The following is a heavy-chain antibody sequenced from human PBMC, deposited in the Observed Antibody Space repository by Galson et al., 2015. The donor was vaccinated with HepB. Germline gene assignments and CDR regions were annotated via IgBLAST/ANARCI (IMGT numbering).Heavy chain of an antibody. CDR1: GGSINKSNYY. CDR3: ARRSISSRARFDP. V-gene: IGHV4-39*07. J-gene: IGHJ5*02. CDR2: IYYLGNT. D-gene: IGHD2-2*01. Sequence: SETLSLTCNVSGGSINKSNYYWSWIRQPPGKGLEWIGFIYYLGNTYYNPSLKSRVTISVDTSENYFSLRLTSVTAAGTAVYYCARRSISSRARFDPWGQGTLVAVSS.